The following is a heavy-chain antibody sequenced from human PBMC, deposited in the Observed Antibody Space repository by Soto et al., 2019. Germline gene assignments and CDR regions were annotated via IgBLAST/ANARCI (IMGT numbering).Heavy chain of an antibody. CDR2: IDWDDDK. J-gene: IGHJ3*02. CDR1: GFSLSTSGMR. D-gene: IGHD4-17*01. CDR3: ARGGVTTNDAFDI. V-gene: IGHV2-70*04. Sequence: PTLVNPTQTLTLTCTFSGFSLSTSGMRVSWIRQPPGKALEWLARIDWDDDKFYSTSLHARLTISKDTSKNQVVLKMNNMDPADTATYYCARGGVTTNDAFDIWGQGTMVTVSS.